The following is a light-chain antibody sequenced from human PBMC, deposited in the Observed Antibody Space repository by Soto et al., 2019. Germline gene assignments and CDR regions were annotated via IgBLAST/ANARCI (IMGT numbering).Light chain of an antibody. V-gene: IGKV4-1*01. CDR3: QQYYSTPYT. CDR1: QSILYSSNNNNY. Sequence: DIVMTQSPDSLAVSLGERATINCKSNQSILYSSNNNNYLAWYQQKTGQPPKLLIFWASTRESGVPDRFSGSGSGTDFTLTISSLQPEDVAVNYCQQYYSTPYTFGQGTKLEIK. CDR2: WAS. J-gene: IGKJ2*01.